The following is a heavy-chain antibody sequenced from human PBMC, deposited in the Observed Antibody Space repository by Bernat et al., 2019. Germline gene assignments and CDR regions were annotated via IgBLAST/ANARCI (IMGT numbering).Heavy chain of an antibody. J-gene: IGHJ4*02. CDR2: IWYDGSNK. D-gene: IGHD5-12*01. Sequence: QVQLVESGGGVVQPGRSLRLSCAASGFTFSSYGMHWVRQAPGKGLGWVAVIWYDGSNKYYADSVKGRFTISRDNSKNTLYLQMNSLRAEDTAVYYCAREGYSGYGYYFDYWGQGTLVTVSS. V-gene: IGHV3-33*01. CDR1: GFTFSSYG. CDR3: AREGYSGYGYYFDY.